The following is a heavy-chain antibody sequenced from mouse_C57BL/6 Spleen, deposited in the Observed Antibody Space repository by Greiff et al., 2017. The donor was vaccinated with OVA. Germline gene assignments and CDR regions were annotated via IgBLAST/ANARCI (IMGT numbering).Heavy chain of an antibody. CDR2: SYPGNSDT. CDR3: TRPYYYGSSYGDAMDY. D-gene: IGHD1-1*01. V-gene: IGHV1-5*01. CDR1: GYTFTSYW. Sequence: VQLQQSGTVLARPGASVKMSCKTSGYTFTSYWMHWVKQRPGQGLEWIGASYPGNSDTSYNQKFKGKAKLTAVTSASTAYMELSSLTNEDSAVYYCTRPYYYGSSYGDAMDYWGQGTSVTVSS. J-gene: IGHJ4*01.